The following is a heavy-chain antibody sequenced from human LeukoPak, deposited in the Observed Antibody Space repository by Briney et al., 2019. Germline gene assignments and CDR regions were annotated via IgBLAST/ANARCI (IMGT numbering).Heavy chain of an antibody. D-gene: IGHD2-2*01. Sequence: SETLSLTRAVYGGSFSSYYWSWIRQPPGKGLEWIGEINHSGSTNYNPSLKSRVTISVDTSKNQFSLKLSSVTAADTAVYYCARAGVVVPAAISWFDPWGQGTLVTVSS. CDR3: ARAGVVVPAAISWFDP. CDR1: GGSFSSYY. J-gene: IGHJ5*02. CDR2: INHSGST. V-gene: IGHV4-34*01.